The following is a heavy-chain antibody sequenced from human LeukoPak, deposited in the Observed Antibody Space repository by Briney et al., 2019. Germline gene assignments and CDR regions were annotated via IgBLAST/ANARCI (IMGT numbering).Heavy chain of an antibody. Sequence: PGGSLRLSCAASGFTVSSNYMSWVRQAPGKGLEWVSYISSSGSTIYYADSVKGRFTISRDNAKNSLYLQMNSLRAEDTAVYYCARGTRFLEGNFDYWGQGTLVTVSS. V-gene: IGHV3-11*04. CDR1: GFTVSSNY. CDR3: ARGTRFLEGNFDY. CDR2: ISSSGSTI. D-gene: IGHD3-3*01. J-gene: IGHJ4*02.